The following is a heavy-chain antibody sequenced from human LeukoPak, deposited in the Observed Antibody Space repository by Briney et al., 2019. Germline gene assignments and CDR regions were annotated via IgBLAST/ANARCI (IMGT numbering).Heavy chain of an antibody. Sequence: PSETLSVTCTVSDVSISSHYWSWIRQPPGKGLEWIGYIYYSGSTNYNPSLKSRVTISVDTSKNQFSLKLSSVTAADTAVYYCASRLTKAGAFDIWGQGTMVTVSS. CDR2: IYYSGST. J-gene: IGHJ3*02. V-gene: IGHV4-59*08. D-gene: IGHD3-16*01. CDR3: ASRLTKAGAFDI. CDR1: DVSISSHY.